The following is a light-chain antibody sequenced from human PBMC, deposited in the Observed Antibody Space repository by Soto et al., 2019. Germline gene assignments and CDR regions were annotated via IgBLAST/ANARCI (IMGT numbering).Light chain of an antibody. CDR3: QQYNNWPRGT. Sequence: EIVMTQSPATLSVSPGERATLSCRASQSVSSNLAWYQQKPGQAPRLLIYGASTRATGIPAMFSGSGSGTQFPRTISSLQSEDFSVYCCQQYNNWPRGTFGPVTKVDIK. CDR1: QSVSSN. V-gene: IGKV3-15*01. J-gene: IGKJ3*01. CDR2: GAS.